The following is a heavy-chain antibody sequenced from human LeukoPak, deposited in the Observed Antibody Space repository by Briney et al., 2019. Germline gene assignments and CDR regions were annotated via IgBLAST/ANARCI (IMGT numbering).Heavy chain of an antibody. Sequence: GGSLRLSCAASGFTFSSYWMHWVRQAPGKGLVWVSRINSDGSSTSYADSVKGRFTISRDNAKNTLYLQMNSLRAEDTAVYYCARDLHYGSGSYGDNWSDPWGQGTLVTVSS. CDR2: INSDGSST. J-gene: IGHJ5*02. CDR3: ARDLHYGSGSYGDNWSDP. V-gene: IGHV3-74*01. CDR1: GFTFSSYW. D-gene: IGHD3-10*01.